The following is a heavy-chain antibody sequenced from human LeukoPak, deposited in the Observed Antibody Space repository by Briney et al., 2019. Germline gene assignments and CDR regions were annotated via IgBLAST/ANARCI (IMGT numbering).Heavy chain of an antibody. J-gene: IGHJ5*02. V-gene: IGHV1-2*02. CDR1: GYTFTGYY. CDR2: INPNSGGT. Sequence: ASVKVSCKASGYTFTGYYMHWVRQAPGQGLEWMGWINPNSGGTNYAQKFQGRVTMTRDTSISTAYMELSRLRSDDTAVYYCARVRKGVVIEANWFDPWGQGTLVTVSS. CDR3: ARVRKGVVIEANWFDP. D-gene: IGHD3-3*01.